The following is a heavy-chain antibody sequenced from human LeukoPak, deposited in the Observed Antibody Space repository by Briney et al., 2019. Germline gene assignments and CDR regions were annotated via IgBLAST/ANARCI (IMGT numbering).Heavy chain of an antibody. V-gene: IGHV1-2*02. J-gene: IGHJ5*02. CDR1: GYTFADYY. CDR3: AREAGATVGANWFDP. CDR2: INPNSGVT. D-gene: IGHD1-26*01. Sequence: ASVKVSCKASGYTFADYYMHWVRQAPGQGLEYMWWINPNSGVTDYAQNFQGRVTMTRDTSISTVYMELSRLRSDDTAVYYCAREAGATVGANWFDPWGQGTLVTVSS.